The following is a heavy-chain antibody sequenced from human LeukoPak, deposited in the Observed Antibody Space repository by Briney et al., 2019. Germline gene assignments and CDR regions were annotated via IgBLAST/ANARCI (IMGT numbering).Heavy chain of an antibody. CDR3: AKGQSPWEQLVHPFDY. D-gene: IGHD6-6*01. V-gene: IGHV3-21*01. J-gene: IGHJ4*02. CDR1: GFTFSGYS. Sequence: GGSLRLSCAASGFTFSGYSMNWVRQAPGKGLEWVSSISTSSSYIDYADSVKGRFTISRDNAKNSLYLQMNSLRAEDTAVYYCAKGQSPWEQLVHPFDYWGQGTLVIVSS. CDR2: ISTSSSYI.